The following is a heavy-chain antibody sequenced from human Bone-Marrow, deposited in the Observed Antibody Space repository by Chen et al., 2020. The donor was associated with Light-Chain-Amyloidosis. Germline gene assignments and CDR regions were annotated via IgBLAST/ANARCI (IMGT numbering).Heavy chain of an antibody. J-gene: IGHJ4*02. V-gene: IGHV5-51*01. CDR2: IYPDDSDA. D-gene: IGHD5-12*01. CDR3: ARRRDGYNFDY. CDR1: GYTFPNYW. Sequence: EVKKPGESLKISCKGSGYTFPNYWIGWVRQMPGKGLEWMEVIYPDDSDARYSPSFEGQVTISADKSITTAYLQWRSLKASDTAMYYCARRRDGYNFDYWGQGTLVTVSS.